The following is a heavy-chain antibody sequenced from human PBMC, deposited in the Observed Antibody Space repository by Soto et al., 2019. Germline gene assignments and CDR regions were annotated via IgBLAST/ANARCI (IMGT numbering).Heavy chain of an antibody. CDR3: AKDPLRFLEWLFDY. V-gene: IGHV3-23*01. CDR2: ISASGGST. J-gene: IGHJ4*02. CDR1: VFIFSNYG. D-gene: IGHD3-3*01. Sequence: WGSLRLSCAASVFIFSNYGMSWVRQAPGKGLEWVSAISASGGSTYYADSVKGRFTISRDNSKNTLYLQMNSLRAEDTAVYYCAKDPLRFLEWLFDYWGQGTLVTVSS.